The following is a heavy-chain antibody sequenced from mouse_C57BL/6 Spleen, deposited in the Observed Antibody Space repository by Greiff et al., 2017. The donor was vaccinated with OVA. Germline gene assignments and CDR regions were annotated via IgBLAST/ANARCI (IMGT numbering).Heavy chain of an antibody. D-gene: IGHD1-3*01. CDR1: GFTITDYY. V-gene: IGHV14-2*01. Sequence: EVQLQQSGAELVKPGASVKLSCTASGFTITDYYMHWVKQRPEQGLEWIGRIDPEDGGTNYAPKFQGKATITADTSSSTAYLQLSSLTSEDTAVYYCAREGAHRDFEVWGKGTTRTVSS. CDR2: IDPEDGGT. CDR3: AREGAHRDFEV. J-gene: IGHJ2*01.